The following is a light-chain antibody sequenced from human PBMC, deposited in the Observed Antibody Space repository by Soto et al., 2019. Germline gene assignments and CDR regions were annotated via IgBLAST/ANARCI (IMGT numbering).Light chain of an antibody. Sequence: QSALTQPRSVSGSPGQSVTISCTGTSSDVGGYNYVPWYQHHPGKAPKLIIYDVSKRPSGVPDRFSGSKSGNTASLTISGLQAEDEADYYCCSYAGSYTYVFGTGTKVTVL. CDR1: SSDVGGYNY. CDR3: CSYAGSYTYV. V-gene: IGLV2-11*01. CDR2: DVS. J-gene: IGLJ1*01.